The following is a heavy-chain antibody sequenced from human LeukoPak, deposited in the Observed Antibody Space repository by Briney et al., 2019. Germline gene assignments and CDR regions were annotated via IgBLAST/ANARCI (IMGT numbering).Heavy chain of an antibody. V-gene: IGHV3-7*01. Sequence: QSGGSLRLSCAASGFTFSSYAMSWVRQAPGKGLEWVANIKQDGSEKYYVDSVKGRFTISRDNAKNSLYLQMNSLRAEDTAVYYCARRGIVVPEYYFDYWGQGTLVTVSS. CDR3: ARRGIVVPEYYFDY. D-gene: IGHD1-26*01. CDR1: GFTFSSYA. CDR2: IKQDGSEK. J-gene: IGHJ4*02.